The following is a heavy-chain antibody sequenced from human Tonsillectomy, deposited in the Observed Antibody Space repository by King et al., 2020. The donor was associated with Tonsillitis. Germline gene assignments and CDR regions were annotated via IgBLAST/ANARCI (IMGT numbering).Heavy chain of an antibody. D-gene: IGHD2-21*02. J-gene: IGHJ4*02. CDR1: GGSISSGDYY. CDR2: IYYSGST. Sequence: QLQESGPGLVKPSQTLSLTCTVSGGSISSGDYYWSWIRQPPGKGLEWIGYIYYSGSTYYNPSLKSRVTISVDTSKNQFSLKLSSVTAADTAVYYCDRVFGGAYCGGDCYQLFDYWGQGTLVTVSS. V-gene: IGHV4-30-4*01. CDR3: DRVFGGAYCGGDCYQLFDY.